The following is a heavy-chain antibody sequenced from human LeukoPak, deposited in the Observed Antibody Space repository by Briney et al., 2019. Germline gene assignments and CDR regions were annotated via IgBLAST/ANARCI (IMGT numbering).Heavy chain of an antibody. J-gene: IGHJ4*01. Sequence: ASVTLSRKASGYTFCEYYINWVRQAPGQGLEWMGWITPNSGGTKYSQKFQGRVTMTRDTSINTDYMELSRLSSDDTAVYYCARDIGIVGATIFDYWGHGTLCTVSS. V-gene: IGHV1-2*02. D-gene: IGHD1-26*01. CDR2: ITPNSGGT. CDR3: ARDIGIVGATIFDY. CDR1: GYTFCEYY.